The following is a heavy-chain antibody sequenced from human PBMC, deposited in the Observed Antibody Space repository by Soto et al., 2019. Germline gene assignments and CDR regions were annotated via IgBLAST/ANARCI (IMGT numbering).Heavy chain of an antibody. Sequence: EVQLVESGGGLVQPGGSLRLSCAASGFTVSSNYMSWVRQAPGKGLEWVSVIYSGGSTYYADSVKGRFTISRDNSKNTLYLQMNSLRAEDKSVYYCARDSDGDPIYWGQGTLVTVSS. CDR3: ARDSDGDPIY. CDR1: GFTVSSNY. D-gene: IGHD4-17*01. V-gene: IGHV3-66*01. J-gene: IGHJ4*02. CDR2: IYSGGST.